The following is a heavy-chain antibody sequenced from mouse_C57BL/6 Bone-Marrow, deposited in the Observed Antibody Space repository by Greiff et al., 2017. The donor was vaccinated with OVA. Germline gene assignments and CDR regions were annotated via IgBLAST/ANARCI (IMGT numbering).Heavy chain of an antibody. CDR2: IDPETGGT. D-gene: IGHD1-1*01. J-gene: IGHJ2*01. CDR1: GYTFTDYE. V-gene: IGHV1-15*01. Sequence: VKLMESGAELVRPGASVTLSCKASGYTFTDYEMHWVKQTPVHGLEWIGAIDPETGGTAYNQKFKGKAILTADKSSSTAYMELRSLTSEDSAVYYCTWSGRDYFDYWGQGTTLTVSS. CDR3: TWSGRDYFDY.